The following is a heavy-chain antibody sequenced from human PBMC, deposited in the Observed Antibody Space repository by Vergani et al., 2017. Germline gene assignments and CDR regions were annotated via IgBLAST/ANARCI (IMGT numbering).Heavy chain of an antibody. CDR3: VRGGGLCAGGRCYTEGWDH. CDR2: ISFDGTNE. Sequence: QVQLVESGGGVVQPGTSLRLSCVVSGFALNRHAMYWVRQAPGKGLEWVVGISFDGTNEYYPDLVKGRFTISRDIAKNTLYLQVRSLRLEDTGVYHCVRGGGLCAGGRCYTEGWDHWGQGTPVTVSS. J-gene: IGHJ4*02. V-gene: IGHV3-30-3*01. CDR1: GFALNRHA. D-gene: IGHD2-2*02.